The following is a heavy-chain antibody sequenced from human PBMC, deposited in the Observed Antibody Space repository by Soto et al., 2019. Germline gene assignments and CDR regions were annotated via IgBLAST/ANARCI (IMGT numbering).Heavy chain of an antibody. J-gene: IGHJ4*02. V-gene: IGHV3-23*01. CDR2: ISGRAGST. CDR3: AKENGNSSSWFEFDY. D-gene: IGHD6-13*01. Sequence: EVHLLESGGGLLQPGGSLRLSCAASGFTFSSYAMSWVRQAPGKGLEWVSAISGRAGSTYDADSVKGRFTISRDNSQNTLYLQMNTLRGENTAVYYCAKENGNSSSWFEFDYWGQGTLFTVSS. CDR1: GFTFSSYA.